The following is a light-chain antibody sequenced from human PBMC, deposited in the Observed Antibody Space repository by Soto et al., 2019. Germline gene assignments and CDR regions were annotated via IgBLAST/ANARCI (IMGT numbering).Light chain of an antibody. Sequence: EIVLTQSPGTLSLSPGERATLSCRASQSVSSSYLAWYQQKPGQAPRLLIYGASSRATGIPDRFSGSGSGTDFTLTISRLDHEEFALYDCQQDGSSPGTFGQGTKLAIK. CDR1: QSVSSSY. CDR3: QQDGSSPGT. J-gene: IGKJ2*02. V-gene: IGKV3-20*01. CDR2: GAS.